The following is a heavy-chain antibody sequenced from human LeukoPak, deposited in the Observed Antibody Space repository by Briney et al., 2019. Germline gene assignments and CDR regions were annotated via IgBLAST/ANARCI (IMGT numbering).Heavy chain of an antibody. CDR3: ARDRYYYDSSGYYQFDY. J-gene: IGHJ4*02. D-gene: IGHD3-22*01. Sequence: EASVKVSCKASGGTFSSYAISWVRQAPGQGLEWMGGIIPIFGTANYAQKFQGRVTITADESTSTAYMELSSLRSEDTAVYYCARDRYYYDSSGYYQFDYWGQGTLVTVSS. CDR1: GGTFSSYA. CDR2: IIPIFGTA. V-gene: IGHV1-69*13.